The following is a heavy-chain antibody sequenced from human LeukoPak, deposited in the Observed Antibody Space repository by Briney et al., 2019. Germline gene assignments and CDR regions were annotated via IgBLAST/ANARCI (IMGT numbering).Heavy chain of an antibody. V-gene: IGHV3-30*18. J-gene: IGHJ4*02. D-gene: IGHD5-24*01. CDR1: GFTFSSYG. Sequence: GRSLRLSCAASGFTFSSYGMHWVRQAPGKGLGWVAVISYDGSNKYYADSVKGRFTISRDNSKNTLYLQMNSLRAEDTAVYYCAKERWLQLTEGPVDYWGQGALVTVSS. CDR2: ISYDGSNK. CDR3: AKERWLQLTEGPVDY.